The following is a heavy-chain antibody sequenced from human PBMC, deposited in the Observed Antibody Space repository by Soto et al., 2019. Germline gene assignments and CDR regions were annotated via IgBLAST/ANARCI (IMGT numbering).Heavy chain of an antibody. D-gene: IGHD2-2*01. J-gene: IGHJ5*02. CDR3: ARQYRLFDP. Sequence: SETLSLPCTVSAGSLSRRSYYWGWIRQPQGKGLEWIGSIYYSGITYYNPSLKSRVTISVDTSKNQFSVKLSSVTAADTAVYYCARQYRLFDPWGQGTLVTVSS. CDR1: AGSLSRRSYY. V-gene: IGHV4-39*01. CDR2: IYYSGIT.